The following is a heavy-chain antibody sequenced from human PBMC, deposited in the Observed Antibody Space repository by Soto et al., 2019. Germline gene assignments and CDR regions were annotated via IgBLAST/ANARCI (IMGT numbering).Heavy chain of an antibody. D-gene: IGHD3-9*01. CDR1: EFSLSTSGVG. Sequence: QITLKESGLTLVKPTQTLTLTCTFSEFSLSTSGVGVGWIRQSPGKALELLALIYWDDDRRYRPSLKSRLTITKDTPKNQVVLTMPNMDPVDTATYYCAHFDRPGASDIWGRGTKVTVSS. J-gene: IGHJ3*02. V-gene: IGHV2-5*02. CDR3: AHFDRPGASDI. CDR2: IYWDDDR.